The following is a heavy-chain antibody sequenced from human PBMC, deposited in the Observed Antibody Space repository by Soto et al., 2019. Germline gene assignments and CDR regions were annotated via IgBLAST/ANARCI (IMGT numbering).Heavy chain of an antibody. CDR3: TRPRGYSSGYWGQDF. CDR2: IVPMFDTT. D-gene: IGHD5-12*01. CDR1: GGAFGSYA. J-gene: IGHJ4*02. Sequence: QVQLVQSGTKVKKPGSSVKVSCKASGGAFGSYAINWVRQAPGQGIEWMGGIVPMFDTTNYAQRFQGRVTVTADESTSTVYLELTRLRSEDTGMYYCTRPRGYSSGYWGQDFWGQGTLVTVSS. V-gene: IGHV1-69*01.